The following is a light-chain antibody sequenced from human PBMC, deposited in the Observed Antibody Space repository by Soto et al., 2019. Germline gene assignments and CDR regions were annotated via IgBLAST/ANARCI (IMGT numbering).Light chain of an antibody. Sequence: QSALTQPRSVSGSPEQSVTISCTGTSSDVGGYNSVSWYQQHPGKAPKLIIHDVSQRPLGVPDRFSGSKSGNTASLTISGLQAEDDADYYCCSSAGLHTYLFGTGTKLTVL. CDR2: DVS. CDR3: CSSAGLHTYL. J-gene: IGLJ1*01. V-gene: IGLV2-11*01. CDR1: SSDVGGYNS.